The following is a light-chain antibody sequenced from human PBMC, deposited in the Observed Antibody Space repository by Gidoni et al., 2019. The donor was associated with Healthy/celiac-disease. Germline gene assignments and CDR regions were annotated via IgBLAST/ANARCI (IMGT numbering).Light chain of an antibody. CDR1: QSISSW. Sequence: DIRMTQSPSTLSASVGDRVTITCRASQSISSWLAWYQQKPGKAPKLLIYKASSLESGVPSRFSGSGSGTEVTLTISSRQPDDFATYYCQQYNSYSRTFGQGTKVEIK. CDR2: KAS. CDR3: QQYNSYSRT. V-gene: IGKV1-5*03. J-gene: IGKJ1*01.